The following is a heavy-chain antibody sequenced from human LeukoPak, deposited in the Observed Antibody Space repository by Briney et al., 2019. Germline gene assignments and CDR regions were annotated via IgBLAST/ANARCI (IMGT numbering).Heavy chain of an antibody. CDR3: AKDISGDYYGSGSYNWFDP. CDR2: ISWNSGSI. CDR1: GFTFSSYW. V-gene: IGHV3-9*01. Sequence: GGSLRLSCAASGFTFSSYWMTWVRQAPGKGLEWVSGISWNSGSIGYADSVKGRFTISRDNAKNSLYLQMNSLRAEDTALYYCAKDISGDYYGSGSYNWFDPWGQGTLVTVSS. J-gene: IGHJ5*02. D-gene: IGHD3-10*01.